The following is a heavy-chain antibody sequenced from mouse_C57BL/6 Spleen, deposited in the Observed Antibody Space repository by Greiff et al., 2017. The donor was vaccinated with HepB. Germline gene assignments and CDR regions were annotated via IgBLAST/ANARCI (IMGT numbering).Heavy chain of an antibody. Sequence: EVKLVESGGGLVQPGGSLNLSCAASGFTFTAYYMSWVRQPPGKALEWLGFIRNKANGYTTEYSASVKGRFTISRDNSQSNLYLQMNALRAEDSATYYCARYTYLYWYFDVWGTGTTVTVSS. V-gene: IGHV7-3*01. CDR3: ARYTYLYWYFDV. CDR2: IRNKANGYTT. CDR1: GFTFTAYY. J-gene: IGHJ1*03.